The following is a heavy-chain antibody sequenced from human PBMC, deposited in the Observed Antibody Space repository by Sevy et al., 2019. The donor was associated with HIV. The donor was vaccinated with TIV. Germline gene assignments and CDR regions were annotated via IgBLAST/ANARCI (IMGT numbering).Heavy chain of an antibody. Sequence: GGSLRLSCGASGFRFEDYGMHWVRRAPGKGLEWVSGIGWNSGSVGYAVSVKGRFTISRDNAKNLLYLQMNSLTSEDTALYYCAKDLLPYGSGSYPLDYWGQGTVVTVSS. CDR2: IGWNSGSV. CDR1: GFRFEDYG. CDR3: AKDLLPYGSGSYPLDY. D-gene: IGHD3-10*01. V-gene: IGHV3-9*01. J-gene: IGHJ4*02.